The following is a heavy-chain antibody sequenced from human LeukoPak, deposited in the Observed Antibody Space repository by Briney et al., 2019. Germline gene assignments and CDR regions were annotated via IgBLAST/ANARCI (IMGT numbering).Heavy chain of an antibody. CDR1: GYTFTGYY. D-gene: IGHD5-12*01. CDR2: INPNSGGT. CDR3: AREVNSGYDLERYFDY. Sequence: GASVNVSCKASGYTFTGYYMHWVRQAPGQGLEWMGWINPNSGGTNYAQKFQGRVTMTRDTSISTAYMELSRLRSDDTAVYYCAREVNSGYDLERYFDYWGQGTLVTVSS. V-gene: IGHV1-2*02. J-gene: IGHJ4*02.